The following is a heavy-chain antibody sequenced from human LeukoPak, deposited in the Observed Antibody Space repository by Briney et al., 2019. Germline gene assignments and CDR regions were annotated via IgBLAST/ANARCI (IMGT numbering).Heavy chain of an antibody. CDR3: ARVISEGGQLVPFDP. CDR1: GFTFSDYY. V-gene: IGHV3-11*01. CDR2: ISSSGSTI. J-gene: IGHJ5*02. D-gene: IGHD6-13*01. Sequence: GGSLRLTCAASGFTFSDYYMSWIRQAPGKGLEWVSYISSSGSTIYYADSVKGRFTISRDNAKNSLYLQMNSLRAEDTAVYYCARVISEGGQLVPFDPWGQGTLVTVSS.